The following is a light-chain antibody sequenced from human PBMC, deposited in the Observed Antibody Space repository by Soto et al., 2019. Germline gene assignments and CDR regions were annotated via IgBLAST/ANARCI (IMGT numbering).Light chain of an antibody. Sequence: QSALTQPASVSGSPGQSITISCTGTSSDVGAYNYVSWYQQHPGKAPKLMIYEVSNRPSGVSNRFSGSKSGNTASLTISGLQAEDEADYYYSSYTSSSPYVFGTGTKVTVL. CDR1: SSDVGAYNY. V-gene: IGLV2-14*01. J-gene: IGLJ1*01. CDR2: EVS. CDR3: SSYTSSSPYV.